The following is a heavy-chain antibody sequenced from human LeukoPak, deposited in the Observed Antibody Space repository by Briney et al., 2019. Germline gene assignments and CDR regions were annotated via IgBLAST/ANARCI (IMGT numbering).Heavy chain of an antibody. CDR3: ARVNVGYCSGGNCYGSNYYGMDV. D-gene: IGHD2-15*01. CDR2: IYYSGST. J-gene: IGHJ6*02. Sequence: SETLSLTCTVSGGSISSYYWSWIRQPPGKGLEWIGYIYYSGSTNYNPSLKSRVTISVDTSKNQFSLKLSSVTAADTAVYYCARVNVGYCSGGNCYGSNYYGMDVWGQGTTVTVSS. V-gene: IGHV4-59*01. CDR1: GGSISSYY.